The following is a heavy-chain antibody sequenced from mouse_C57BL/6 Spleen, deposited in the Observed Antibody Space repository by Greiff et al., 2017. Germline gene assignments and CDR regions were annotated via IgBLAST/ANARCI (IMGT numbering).Heavy chain of an antibody. V-gene: IGHV1-69*01. Sequence: QVQLQQPGAELVMPGASVKLFCKASGYTFTSYWMHWVKQRPGQGLEWIGEIDPSDSYTNYNQKFKGKSTLTVDKSSSTAYMQLSSLTSEDSAVYDCARTSSGTGAWCAYWGQGTLVTVSA. CDR2: IDPSDSYT. CDR1: GYTFTSYW. CDR3: ARTSSGTGAWCAY. D-gene: IGHD3-2*02. J-gene: IGHJ3*01.